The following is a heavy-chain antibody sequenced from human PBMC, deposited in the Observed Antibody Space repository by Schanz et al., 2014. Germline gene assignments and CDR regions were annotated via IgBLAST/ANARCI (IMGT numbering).Heavy chain of an antibody. CDR3: AYYDVLTGFDY. Sequence: EVQLLESGGGLVQPGGSLRLSCAASGFTFRNYGMSWVRQAPGQGLEWVSAISSSGGSTYYADSVKGRFTISRDNSKNTLYLQINNLRAEDTAVYYCAYYDVLTGFDYWGQGTQVTVSS. D-gene: IGHD3-9*01. CDR2: ISSSGGST. CDR1: GFTFRNYG. V-gene: IGHV3-23*01. J-gene: IGHJ4*02.